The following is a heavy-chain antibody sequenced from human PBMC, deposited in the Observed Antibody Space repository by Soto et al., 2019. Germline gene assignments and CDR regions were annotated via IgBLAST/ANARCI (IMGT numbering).Heavy chain of an antibody. CDR2: IYHSGST. CDR1: GGSISSSNW. Sequence: PSETLSLTCAVSGGSISSSNWWSWVRQPPGKGLEWIGEIYHSGSTNYNPSLKSRVTISVDKSKNQFSLKLSSVTAADTAVYYCARGVGYSSSWYGKYFQHWGQGTLVTVSS. V-gene: IGHV4-4*02. J-gene: IGHJ1*01. D-gene: IGHD6-13*01. CDR3: ARGVGYSSSWYGKYFQH.